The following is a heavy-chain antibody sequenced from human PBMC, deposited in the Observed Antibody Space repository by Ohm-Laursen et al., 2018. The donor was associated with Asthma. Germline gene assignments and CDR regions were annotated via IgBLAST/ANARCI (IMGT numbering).Heavy chain of an antibody. CDR3: ARDRTNFDF. CDR2: ISTASTFI. D-gene: IGHD1-14*01. CDR1: GYTFSRYS. Sequence: SLRLSCAASGYTFSRYSIHWVRQVPGKGLEWVASISTASTFIYYADSVRGRFTTSRDNAKNSVYLQMNSLRAEDTAVYYCARDRTNFDFWGQGTLVTVSS. V-gene: IGHV3-21*01. J-gene: IGHJ4*02.